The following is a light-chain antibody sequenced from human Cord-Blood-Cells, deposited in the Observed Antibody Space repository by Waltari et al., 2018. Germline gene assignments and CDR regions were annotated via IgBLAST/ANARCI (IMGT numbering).Light chain of an antibody. CDR3: QQSYSTPRT. Sequence: DIQMTQSPSSLSASVGDRVPITCRASQSISSYLNLYQQKPGKAPKLLIYAASSLQSGGPSRFSCSGSGTDVTLTISSLQPEDFATYYCQQSYSTPRTFGQGTKVEIK. J-gene: IGKJ1*01. CDR1: QSISSY. V-gene: IGKV1-39*01. CDR2: AAS.